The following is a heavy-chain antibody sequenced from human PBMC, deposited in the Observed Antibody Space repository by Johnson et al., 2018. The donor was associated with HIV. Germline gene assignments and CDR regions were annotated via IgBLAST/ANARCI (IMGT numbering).Heavy chain of an antibody. CDR2: INWNGGST. D-gene: IGHD3-22*01. CDR1: GFTFDDYG. V-gene: IGHV3-20*04. Sequence: VQLVESGGGVVRPGGSLRLSCAASGFTFDDYGMSWVRQAPGKGLEWVYGINWNGGSTGYADSVKGRFTISRDNAKNSLYLQMNSLRAEDTALYYCARIIIDYYYESSGGAFDIWGQGTMITVSS. CDR3: ARIIIDYYYESSGGAFDI. J-gene: IGHJ3*02.